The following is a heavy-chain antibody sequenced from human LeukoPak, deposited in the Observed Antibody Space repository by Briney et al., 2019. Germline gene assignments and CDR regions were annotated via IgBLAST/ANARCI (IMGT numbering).Heavy chain of an antibody. CDR3: ARGSHVERDDF. CDR2: ISASNGDT. J-gene: IGHJ4*02. Sequence: ASVKVSCKASGYTFTNYGITWVRQAPGQGLEWMGWISASNGDTHYSGKFQDRITVTTDTSTSTAYMELRSLVSDDTAVYYCARGSHVERDDFWGQGTLITVSS. D-gene: IGHD1-1*01. V-gene: IGHV1-18*01. CDR1: GYTFTNYG.